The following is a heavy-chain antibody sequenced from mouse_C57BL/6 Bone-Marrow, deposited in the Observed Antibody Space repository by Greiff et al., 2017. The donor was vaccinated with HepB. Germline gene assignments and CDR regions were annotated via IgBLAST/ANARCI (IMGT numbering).Heavy chain of an antibody. CDR1: GFTFSSYA. CDR3: TRDHYGSWYFDV. Sequence: EVKLMESGEGLVKPGGSLKLSCAASGFTFSSYAMSWVRQTPGKRLEWVAYISSGGDYIYYADTVKGRFTISRDNARNTLYLQMSSLKSEDTAMYYCTRDHYGSWYFDVWGTGTTVTVSS. J-gene: IGHJ1*03. CDR2: ISSGGDYI. V-gene: IGHV5-9-1*02. D-gene: IGHD1-1*01.